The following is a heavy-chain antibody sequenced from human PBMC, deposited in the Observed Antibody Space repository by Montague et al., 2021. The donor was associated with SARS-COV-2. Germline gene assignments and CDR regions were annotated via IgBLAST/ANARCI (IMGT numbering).Heavy chain of an antibody. CDR3: APPVGASYHFDY. D-gene: IGHD1-26*01. J-gene: IGHJ4*02. CDR1: GFTFIEHY. V-gene: IGHV3-23*01. Sequence: SLRLSCAASGFTFIEHYMSWVRQPPGKGLEWVSAISGSGSTYYADSVKGRFTISRDNSKNTLYLQVNSLRAEDTAVYYCAPPVGASYHFDYWGQGTLVTVSS. CDR2: ISGSGST.